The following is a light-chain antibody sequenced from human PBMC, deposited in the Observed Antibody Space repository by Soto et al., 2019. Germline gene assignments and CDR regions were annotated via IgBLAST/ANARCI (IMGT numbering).Light chain of an antibody. CDR2: EVS. CDR1: SSDVGGYDY. J-gene: IGLJ1*01. Sequence: QSVLTQPASVSGSPGQSITISCAGTSSDVGGYDYVSWYQLHPGKAPKLMVFEVSNRHSGVTYRFSSSKSGTAASLTISGLKAEDEAHYFCSSYAMTTAYLFGPALKVTVL. V-gene: IGLV2-14*01. CDR3: SSYAMTTAYL.